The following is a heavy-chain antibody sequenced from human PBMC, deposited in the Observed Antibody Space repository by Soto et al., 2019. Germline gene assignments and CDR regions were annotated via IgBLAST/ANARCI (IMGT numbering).Heavy chain of an antibody. Sequence: QVQLVQSGAEVKKPGSSVKVSCKASGGTFSSYAISWVRQAPGQGLEWMGGIIPIFGTANYAQKFQGRVTITADDSTSTAYMELSSLRSEDTAVYYCARDRSSSGYYEGISQYYYGMDVWGQGTTVTVSS. CDR1: GGTFSSYA. CDR2: IIPIFGTA. V-gene: IGHV1-69*12. CDR3: ARDRSSSGYYEGISQYYYGMDV. D-gene: IGHD3-22*01. J-gene: IGHJ6*02.